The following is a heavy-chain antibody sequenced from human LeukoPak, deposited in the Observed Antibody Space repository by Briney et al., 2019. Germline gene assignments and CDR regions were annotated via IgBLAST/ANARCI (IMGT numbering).Heavy chain of an antibody. CDR1: GYSISSGYY. Sequence: SETLSLTCAVSGYSISSGYYWGWIRQPPGKGLEWIGSIYHSGSTYYNPSLKSRVTISVDTSKNQFSLKLSSVTAADTAVYYCARDADGSGSGAFDIWGQGTMVTVSS. D-gene: IGHD3-10*01. CDR3: ARDADGSGSGAFDI. V-gene: IGHV4-38-2*02. J-gene: IGHJ3*02. CDR2: IYHSGST.